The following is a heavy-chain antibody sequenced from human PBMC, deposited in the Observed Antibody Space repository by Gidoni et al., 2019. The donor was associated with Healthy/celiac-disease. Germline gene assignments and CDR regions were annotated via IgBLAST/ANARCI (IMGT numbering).Heavy chain of an antibody. J-gene: IGHJ4*02. CDR2: SNSDGSST. CDR1: GFTFSSSW. CDR3: ARGELWLLY. Sequence: EVQLVESGGGLVQPGGSPGLSCASSGFTFSSSWMHWVSQAPGKGLVWVSRSNSDGSSTSYADSVKGRCTISRDNAKNTLYLQMNSLRAEDTAVYYCARGELWLLYWGQGTLVTVSS. V-gene: IGHV3-74*01. D-gene: IGHD5-18*01.